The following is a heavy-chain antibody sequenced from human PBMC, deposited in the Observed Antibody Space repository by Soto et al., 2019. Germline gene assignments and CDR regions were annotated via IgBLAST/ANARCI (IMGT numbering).Heavy chain of an antibody. V-gene: IGHV3-72*01. Sequence: EVQLVESGGGLVQPAGSLRLSCAASGFTFSDHYMDWVRQAPGKGLEWVGRIKNKANSYTTEYAAPVKGSFIISRDDTKNSLFLQMNRLKPDVTAVYYCPRLRLGSSRSSYYWGQGILGTVSS. CDR3: PRLRLGSSRSSYY. CDR2: IKNKANSYTT. J-gene: IGHJ4*02. D-gene: IGHD6-19*01. CDR1: GFTFSDHY.